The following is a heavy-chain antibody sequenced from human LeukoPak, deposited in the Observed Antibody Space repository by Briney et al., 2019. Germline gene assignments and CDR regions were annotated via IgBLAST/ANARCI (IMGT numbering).Heavy chain of an antibody. D-gene: IGHD3-16*01. V-gene: IGHV3-23*01. Sequence: PGGSLRLSCAASGFTFSHYAMSWVRQAPGKGLQWVSAISSASGSIYYADSVKGRFTISRDNSKNALYLQMNSLRAEDTAVYYCAKDAEFGLGDLLGYFDYWGQGTLVTVSS. CDR1: GFTFSHYA. CDR2: ISSASGSI. CDR3: AKDAEFGLGDLLGYFDY. J-gene: IGHJ4*02.